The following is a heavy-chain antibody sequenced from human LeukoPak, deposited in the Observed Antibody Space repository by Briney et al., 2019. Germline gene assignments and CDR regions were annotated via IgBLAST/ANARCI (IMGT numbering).Heavy chain of an antibody. CDR1: GGSISRSSFY. D-gene: IGHD5-18*01. Sequence: PSETLSLTCTVSGGSISRSSFYWVWIRQPPGRGLEWLGGVHDGGLSYYNPALKRRVTISLNTSRNQFFLTQNSVTAADTSVYHCVKSGYDDTVLPFYFDSWGQGNPVTVSS. V-gene: IGHV4-39*01. J-gene: IGHJ4*02. CDR3: VKSGYDDTVLPFYFDS. CDR2: VHDGGLS.